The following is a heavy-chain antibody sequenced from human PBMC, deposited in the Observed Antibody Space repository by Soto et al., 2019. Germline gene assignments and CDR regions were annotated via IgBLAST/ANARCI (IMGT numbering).Heavy chain of an antibody. D-gene: IGHD6-19*01. Sequence: SETLSLTCSVSGGSISSGYWTWIRHPPGKGLEWIGSIYYSGSTYYNPSPKSRVTISVDTSKNQFSLKLSSVTAADTAVYYCARHEAPSGWYFDYWGQGTLVTVSS. V-gene: IGHV4-59*05. CDR2: IYYSGST. CDR1: GGSISSGY. J-gene: IGHJ4*02. CDR3: ARHEAPSGWYFDY.